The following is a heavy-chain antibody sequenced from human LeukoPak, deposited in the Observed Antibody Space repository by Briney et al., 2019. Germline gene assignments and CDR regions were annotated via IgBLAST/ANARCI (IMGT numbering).Heavy chain of an antibody. CDR3: AKERTVTTGTYDAFDI. CDR2: ISGSGGST. D-gene: IGHD4-17*01. J-gene: IGHJ3*02. V-gene: IGHV3-23*01. CDR1: GFTFSSYA. Sequence: GGSLRLSCAASGFTFSSYAMSWVRQAPGKGLEWVSAISGSGGSTYYADSVKGRFTISRDNSKSTLYLQMNSLRAEDTAVYYCAKERTVTTGTYDAFDIWGQGTMVTVSS.